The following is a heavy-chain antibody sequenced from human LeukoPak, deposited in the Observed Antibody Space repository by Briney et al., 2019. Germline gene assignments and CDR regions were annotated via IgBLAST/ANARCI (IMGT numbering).Heavy chain of an antibody. CDR2: MNPNSGNT. Sequence: GASVKVSCKASGYTFTSYDINWVRQATGQGLEWMGWMNPNSGNTGYAQKFQGRVTITRNTSISTAYMELSSLRSEDTAVYYCARGRGESYSSYFDYWGQGTLVTVSS. D-gene: IGHD1-26*01. J-gene: IGHJ4*02. CDR1: GYTFTSYD. V-gene: IGHV1-8*03. CDR3: ARGRGESYSSYFDY.